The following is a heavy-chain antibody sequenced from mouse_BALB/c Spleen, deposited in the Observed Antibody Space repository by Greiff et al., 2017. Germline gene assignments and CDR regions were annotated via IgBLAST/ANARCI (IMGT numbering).Heavy chain of an antibody. CDR1: GFTFSSYW. CDR2: IRLKSDNYAT. D-gene: IGHD2-10*02. CDR3: TKYGNYRAMDY. V-gene: IGHV6-6*02. Sequence: EVKLMESGGGLVQPGGSMKLSCVASGFTFSSYWMSWVRQSPEKGLEWVAEIRLKSDNYATHYAESVKGKFTISRDDSKSRLYLQMNSLRAEDTGIYYCTKYGNYRAMDYWGQGTSVTVSS. J-gene: IGHJ4*01.